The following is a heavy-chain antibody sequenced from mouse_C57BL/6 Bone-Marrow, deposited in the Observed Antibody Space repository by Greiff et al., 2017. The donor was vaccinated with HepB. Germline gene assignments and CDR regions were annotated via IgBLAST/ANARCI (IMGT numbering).Heavy chain of an antibody. CDR3: ARGLLRGAMDV. CDR1: GFNFNSYW. CDR2: IYPGSGST. V-gene: IGHV1-55*01. Sequence: VQLQQPGAELVKPGASVKMSCKASGFNFNSYWITWVKQRPGQGLEWIGVIYPGSGSTNYNEKFKSKATLAVDTSSSTAYMQLSILTSEDAAVYYCARGLLRGAMDVWGQGTSVTVSS. J-gene: IGHJ4*01. D-gene: IGHD2-3*01.